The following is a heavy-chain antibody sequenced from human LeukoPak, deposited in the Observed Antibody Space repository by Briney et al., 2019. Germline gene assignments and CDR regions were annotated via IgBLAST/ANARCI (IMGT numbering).Heavy chain of an antibody. V-gene: IGHV4-59*01. J-gene: IGHJ4*02. CDR2: IFFSGST. CDR3: ARVGAAAGIQTYFDY. Sequence: PSETLSLTCTVSGASISSDYWSWIRQPPGKGLEWIGYIFFSGSTNYNPSLKRRVTMSVDTSRNQFSLKLSSVTAADTAVYYCARVGAAAGIQTYFDYWGQGTLVTVSS. D-gene: IGHD6-13*01. CDR1: GASISSDY.